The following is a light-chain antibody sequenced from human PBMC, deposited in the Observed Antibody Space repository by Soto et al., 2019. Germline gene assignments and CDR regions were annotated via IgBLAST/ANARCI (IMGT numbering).Light chain of an antibody. CDR1: QSIASW. Sequence: DIQMTQSPSTLSASVGDRVTITCRASQSIASWLAWYQQKPGNAPKLLIYDASSLQRGVPSRFSGSGSGTEFTLTITGLQPDDFTTYYCQQYNTYSWTFGQGTKVDIK. CDR3: QQYNTYSWT. J-gene: IGKJ1*01. CDR2: DAS. V-gene: IGKV1-5*01.